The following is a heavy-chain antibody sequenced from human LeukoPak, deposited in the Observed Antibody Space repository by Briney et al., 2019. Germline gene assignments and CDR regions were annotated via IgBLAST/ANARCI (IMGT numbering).Heavy chain of an antibody. V-gene: IGHV3-30*18. CDR1: GFTFSSYG. J-gene: IGHJ4*02. D-gene: IGHD2-15*01. Sequence: GESLRLSCAASGFTFSSYGMHWVRQAPGKGLEWVAVISYDGSNKYYADSVKGRFTISRDNSKNTLYLQMNSLRAEDTAVYYCAKDLGYCSGGSCYSHSFDYWGQGTLVTVSS. CDR2: ISYDGSNK. CDR3: AKDLGYCSGGSCYSHSFDY.